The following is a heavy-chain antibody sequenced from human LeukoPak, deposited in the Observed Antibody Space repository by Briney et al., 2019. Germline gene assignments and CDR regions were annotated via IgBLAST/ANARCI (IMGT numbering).Heavy chain of an antibody. Sequence: GGSLRLSCAASGFTFSSYAMSWVRQPPGKGLEWVSAISGSGGSTYYADSVKGRFTISRDNSKNTLYLQMSSLRAEDTAVYYCAKGLSMVRGVIIPFDYWGQGTLVTVSS. CDR2: ISGSGGST. CDR1: GFTFSSYA. J-gene: IGHJ4*02. D-gene: IGHD3-10*01. V-gene: IGHV3-23*01. CDR3: AKGLSMVRGVIIPFDY.